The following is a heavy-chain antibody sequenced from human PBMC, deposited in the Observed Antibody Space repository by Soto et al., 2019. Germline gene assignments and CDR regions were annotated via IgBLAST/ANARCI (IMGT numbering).Heavy chain of an antibody. V-gene: IGHV3-23*01. Sequence: EVQLLESGGGLVQPGGSLRLSCATSGFSFSIYAMNWVRPAPGKGLEWVSGISGSVITTYYSDSVKGRFTISRDNCKNTRYLQMNSLRGEDTAKYYCAKDPRTVAASEYFQHWGQGTLVTVSS. D-gene: IGHD6-19*01. CDR2: ISGSVITT. CDR1: GFSFSIYA. J-gene: IGHJ1*01. CDR3: AKDPRTVAASEYFQH.